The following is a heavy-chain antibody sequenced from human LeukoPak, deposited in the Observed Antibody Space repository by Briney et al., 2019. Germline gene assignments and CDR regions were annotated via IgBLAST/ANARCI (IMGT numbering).Heavy chain of an antibody. D-gene: IGHD5-12*01. Sequence: TGGSLRLSCAASGFTFSNAWMNWVRQAPGKGLEWVSYISSSGTTIYYADSVKGRFTISRDNAKNSLYLQMSSLRDEDTAVYYCARENVDSIDYWGQGTLVTVSS. CDR2: ISSSGTTI. CDR3: ARENVDSIDY. V-gene: IGHV3-48*02. CDR1: GFTFSNAW. J-gene: IGHJ4*02.